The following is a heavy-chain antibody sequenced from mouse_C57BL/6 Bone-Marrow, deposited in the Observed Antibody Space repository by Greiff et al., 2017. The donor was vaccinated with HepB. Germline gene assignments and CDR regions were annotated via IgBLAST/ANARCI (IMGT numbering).Heavy chain of an antibody. CDR2: IDPENGDT. D-gene: IGHD2-2*01. J-gene: IGHJ3*01. Sequence: EVQLQQSGAELVRPGASVKLSCTASGFNIKDDYMHWVKQSPEQGLEWIGWIDPENGDTEYASKFQGKATITADTSSNTAYLQLSSLTSEDTAVYYCTTIVSTMVTTDGLWFAYWGQGTLVTVSA. CDR1: GFNIKDDY. CDR3: TTIVSTMVTTDGLWFAY. V-gene: IGHV14-4*01.